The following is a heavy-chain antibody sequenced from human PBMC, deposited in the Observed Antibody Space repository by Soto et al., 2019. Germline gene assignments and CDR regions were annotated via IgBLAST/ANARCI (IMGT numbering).Heavy chain of an antibody. CDR2: IYYNGST. Sequence: QVQLQESGPGLVKPSETLSLTCSVSGGSISSYYWSWIRQPPGKRLEWIGYIYYNGSTNYNPSFKSRGTISVETSKNQISLQRNSVTAADTAVYYSARQEHYANSGYDWYFALWGRGTLVTVSS. CDR1: GGSISSYY. D-gene: IGHD3-22*01. CDR3: ARQEHYANSGYDWYFAL. J-gene: IGHJ2*01. V-gene: IGHV4-59*08.